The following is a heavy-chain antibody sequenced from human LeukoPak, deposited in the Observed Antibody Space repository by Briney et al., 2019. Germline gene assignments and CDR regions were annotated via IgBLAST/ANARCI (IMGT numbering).Heavy chain of an antibody. D-gene: IGHD1-26*01. CDR2: IYHSGST. Sequence: SETLSLTCTVSGYSISSGYYWGWIRQPPGKGLEWIGSIYHSGSTYYNPSLKSRVTISVDTSKNQFSLKLSSVTAADTAVYYCARDTEWEPLGWFDPWGQGTLVTVSS. J-gene: IGHJ5*02. V-gene: IGHV4-38-2*02. CDR3: ARDTEWEPLGWFDP. CDR1: GYSISSGYY.